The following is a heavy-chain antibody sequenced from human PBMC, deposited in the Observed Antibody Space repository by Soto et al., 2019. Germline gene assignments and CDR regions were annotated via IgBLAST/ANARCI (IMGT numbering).Heavy chain of an antibody. CDR1: GGTFSSYA. CDR2: IIPIFGTA. D-gene: IGHD2-8*01. Sequence: QVQLVQSGAEVKKPGSSVKVSCKASGGTFSSYAISWVRQAPGQGLEWMGGIIPIFGTANYAQKFQGRVTITADESTSTAYIELSSLRSEDTAVYYCARAVAGELLTGVYSGCWFDHWGQGTLVTVSS. V-gene: IGHV1-69*12. CDR3: ARAVAGELLTGVYSGCWFDH. J-gene: IGHJ5*02.